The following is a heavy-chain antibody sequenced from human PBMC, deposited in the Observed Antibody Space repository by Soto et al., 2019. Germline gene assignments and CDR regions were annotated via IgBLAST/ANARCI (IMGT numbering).Heavy chain of an antibody. V-gene: IGHV4-59*08. D-gene: IGHD3-10*01. CDR1: GGSVSDDY. Sequence: QVQLQESGPGLVKPSETLSLTCAVSGGSVSDDYWSWIRRPPGKGLEWIGYIYYTGRTNYSPSLKSRVSMSLDTSKNQFSLNLTSVTAADTAVYYCARCRDYHEDYWGRGALVTVSS. CDR2: IYYTGRT. CDR3: ARCRDYHEDY. J-gene: IGHJ4*02.